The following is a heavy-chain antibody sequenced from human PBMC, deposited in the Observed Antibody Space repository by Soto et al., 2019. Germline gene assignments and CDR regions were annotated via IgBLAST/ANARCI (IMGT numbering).Heavy chain of an antibody. D-gene: IGHD6-13*01. Sequence: GGSLRLSCAASGFTFSNAWMNWVRQASGKGLEWVGRIRSEERRVGTECRSRWAASHSKTKDDSKNTLYLQMNSLKTEDTAVYYCTTFPGSRKHEYWGQ. CDR3: TTFPGSRKHEY. CDR1: GFTFSNAW. V-gene: IGHV3-15*03. CDR2: IRSEERRVGT. J-gene: IGHJ4*02.